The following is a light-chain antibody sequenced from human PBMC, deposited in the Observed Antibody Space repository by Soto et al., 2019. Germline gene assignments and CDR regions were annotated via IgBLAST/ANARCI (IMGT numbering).Light chain of an antibody. Sequence: QSVLTQPASVSGSLGQSITIPCTGSSSDVGGYNYVSWHQQHPGKAPKLIISDVSHRPSGVSSRFSGSKSGNTASLIISGLQAEVEADYSCSSFTRSTPTYVFGTGTKV. CDR3: SSFTRSTPTYV. J-gene: IGLJ1*01. CDR2: DVS. V-gene: IGLV2-14*01. CDR1: SSDVGGYNY.